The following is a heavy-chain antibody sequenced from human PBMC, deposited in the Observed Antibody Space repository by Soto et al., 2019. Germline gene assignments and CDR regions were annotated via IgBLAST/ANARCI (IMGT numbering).Heavy chain of an antibody. D-gene: IGHD2-2*01. Sequence: QVQLAQSGAEVKKPAASVKVSCKASGYTLTDYYIHWVRQAHGQGLEWMGIINPSTGDITYAQKFQGRVTMTRDTSTSIVYMELSSLRSEDTAVYYCARDGVYQRFDLWGPGALGTVSS. CDR2: INPSTGDI. CDR3: ARDGVYQRFDL. J-gene: IGHJ4*02. V-gene: IGHV1-46*03. CDR1: GYTLTDYY.